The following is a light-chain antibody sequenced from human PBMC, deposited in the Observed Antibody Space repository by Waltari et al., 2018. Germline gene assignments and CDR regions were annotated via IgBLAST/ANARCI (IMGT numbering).Light chain of an antibody. CDR2: DND. V-gene: IGLV1-51*01. CDR1: RSNIGSNH. J-gene: IGLJ3*02. Sequence: QSLFTQPHSVSAAPGQKLTLALPGSRSNIGSNHVPCYLQLPGTAPKLLIDDNDKRPSGIPDRFSGSKSGTSATLGITGLQTGDEADYYCGTWDDSLSAQVFGGGTKLTVL. CDR3: GTWDDSLSAQV.